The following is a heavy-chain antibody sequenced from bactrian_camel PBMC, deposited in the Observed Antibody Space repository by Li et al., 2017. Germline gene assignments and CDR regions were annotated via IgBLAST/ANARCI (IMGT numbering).Heavy chain of an antibody. Sequence: HVQLVESGGGSVQAGGSLRLSCAYYARTDSVTFMAWFRQAPGKEREGVAAIDSGGRASYADSVKGRFTISRDNAKDTLYLQMNSLKIEDTAVYYCALGSSRQATMTARGKGTQVTVS. J-gene: IGHJ4*01. CDR1: ARTDSVTF. CDR2: IDSGGRA. D-gene: IGHD3*01. V-gene: IGHV3S53*01.